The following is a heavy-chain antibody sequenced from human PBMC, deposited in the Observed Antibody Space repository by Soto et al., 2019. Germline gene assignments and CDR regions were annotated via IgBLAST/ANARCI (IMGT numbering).Heavy chain of an antibody. V-gene: IGHV3-7*01. CDR3: ARDFYGGYTYGPGDY. Sequence: PGGSLRLSCAASGFMFSAYWMSWVRQAPGKGLEWVANIHGDGGKIYYVDSVKGRFTISRDNAKRPLYLQMNSLRAEDTAVYYCARDFYGGYTYGPGDYWGQGALVTVSS. CDR1: GFMFSAYW. J-gene: IGHJ4*02. CDR2: IHGDGGKI. D-gene: IGHD5-18*01.